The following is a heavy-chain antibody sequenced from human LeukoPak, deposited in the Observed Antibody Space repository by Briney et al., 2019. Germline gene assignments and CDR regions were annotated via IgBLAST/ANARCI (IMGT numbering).Heavy chain of an antibody. D-gene: IGHD3-10*02. J-gene: IGHJ4*02. CDR1: GFTFSSYS. CDR3: ARGTMFPYYFDY. CDR2: ISSSSSYI. Sequence: PGGSLRLSCAASGFTFSSYSMKWVRQAPGKGLEWVSFISSSSSYIYYRDSVKGRFTISRDNARNSLYLQINSLRAEDTAVYYCARGTMFPYYFDYWGQGTLVTVSS. V-gene: IGHV3-21*01.